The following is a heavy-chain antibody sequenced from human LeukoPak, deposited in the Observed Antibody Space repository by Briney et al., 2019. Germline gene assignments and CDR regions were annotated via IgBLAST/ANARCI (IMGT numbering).Heavy chain of an antibody. J-gene: IGHJ6*03. CDR3: ARDLARNRGAMVTHYYYYMDV. Sequence: GESLKISCKASGYTFTSYGISWVRQAPGQGLEWMGWISAYNGNTNYAQKLQARVTMTTDTSTRTAYMELRSLRSDDTAVYYCARDLARNRGAMVTHYYYYMDVWGKGTTVTVSS. D-gene: IGHD5-18*01. CDR1: GYTFTSYG. V-gene: IGHV1-18*01. CDR2: ISAYNGNT.